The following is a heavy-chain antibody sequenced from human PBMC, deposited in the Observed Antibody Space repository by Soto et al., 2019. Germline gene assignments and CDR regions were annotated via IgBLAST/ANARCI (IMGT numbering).Heavy chain of an antibody. Sequence: QVQLVESGGGVVQPGRSLRLSCAASGFTFSSYGMHWVRQAPGKGLEWVAVISYDGSNKYYADSVTGRFTISRDNSKNTLYLQMHSLRAEDTAVYYCAKDNYYGSGSWSFDYWGQGTLVTVSS. D-gene: IGHD3-10*01. CDR1: GFTFSSYG. V-gene: IGHV3-30*18. J-gene: IGHJ4*02. CDR2: ISYDGSNK. CDR3: AKDNYYGSGSWSFDY.